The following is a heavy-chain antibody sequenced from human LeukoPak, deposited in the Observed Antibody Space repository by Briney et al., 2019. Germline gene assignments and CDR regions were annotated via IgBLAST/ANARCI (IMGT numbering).Heavy chain of an antibody. J-gene: IGHJ4*02. V-gene: IGHV3-23*01. CDR2: ISGSAGTP. CDR3: AKDRGY. Sequence: GGSLRLSCAASGLTFSTYGVTRVPAVRGKGMEWVSAISGSAGTPYYTHSVKRRFTISKDYSNSTLCLQMNSLRVEDTAVYYCAKDRGYWGQGTLVTVSS. CDR1: GLTFSTYG.